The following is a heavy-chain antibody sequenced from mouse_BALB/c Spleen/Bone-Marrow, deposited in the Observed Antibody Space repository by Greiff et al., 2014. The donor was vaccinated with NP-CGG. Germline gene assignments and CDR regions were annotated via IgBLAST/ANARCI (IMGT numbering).Heavy chain of an antibody. J-gene: IGHJ4*01. CDR2: IDPANGNT. Sequence: EVKLVESGAELVKPGASVKLSCTASDFNIKDTYMHWVKQRPEQGLEWIGRIDPANGNTKSDPKFQGKATITADTSSNTAYLQLSSLTSEDTAVYYCAREATYAMDYWGQGTSVTVSS. D-gene: IGHD3-2*02. CDR3: AREATYAMDY. CDR1: DFNIKDTY. V-gene: IGHV14-3*02.